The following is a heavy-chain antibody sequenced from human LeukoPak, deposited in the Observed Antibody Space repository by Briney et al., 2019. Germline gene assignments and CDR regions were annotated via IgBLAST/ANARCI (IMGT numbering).Heavy chain of an antibody. CDR1: GFTFSSYA. D-gene: IGHD3-10*01. V-gene: IGHV3-30-3*01. J-gene: IGHJ3*02. CDR2: ISYDGSNK. Sequence: GGSLRLSCAASGFTFSSYAMHWVRQAPGKGLEWVAVISYDGSNKYYADSVKGRFTISRDNSKNTLYLQMNSLRAEDTAVYHCARGGWFGELSSGDAFDIWGQGTMVTVSS. CDR3: ARGGWFGELSSGDAFDI.